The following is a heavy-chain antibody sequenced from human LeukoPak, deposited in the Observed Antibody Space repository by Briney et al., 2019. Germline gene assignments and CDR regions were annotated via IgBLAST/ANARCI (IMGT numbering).Heavy chain of an antibody. D-gene: IGHD2/OR15-2a*01. V-gene: IGHV3-23*01. CDR2: ITSGGTT. Sequence: HPGGSLRLSCAASGFTFTSYDMNWVRQAPGKGLEWVSGITSGGTTYNADSVKGRFTISRDNSKNTLYLQMNSLRAEDTAVYYCAKDLGDFYTPFDSWGQGTLVTVSS. CDR1: GFTFTSYD. J-gene: IGHJ4*02. CDR3: AKDLGDFYTPFDS.